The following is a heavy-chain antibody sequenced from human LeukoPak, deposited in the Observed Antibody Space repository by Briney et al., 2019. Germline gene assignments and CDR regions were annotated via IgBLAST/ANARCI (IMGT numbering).Heavy chain of an antibody. CDR1: GYSFTSYW. V-gene: IGHV5-51*01. CDR2: IYPGDSDT. CDR3: ASAYCSSTSCYGGFDY. D-gene: IGHD2-2*01. J-gene: IGHJ4*02. Sequence: GESLKISCKGSGYSFTSYWTGWVRQMPGKGLEWMGIIYPGDSDTRYSPSFQGQVTISADKSISTAYLQWSSLKASDTAMYYCASAYCSSTSCYGGFDYWGQGTLVTVSS.